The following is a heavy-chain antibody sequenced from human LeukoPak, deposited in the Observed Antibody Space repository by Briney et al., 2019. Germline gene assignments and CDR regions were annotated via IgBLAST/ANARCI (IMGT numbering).Heavy chain of an antibody. J-gene: IGHJ6*02. Sequence: ASVKVSCKASGYTFTSYDINWVRQATGQGLEWMGWMNPNSGNTGYAQKFQGRVTTTRNTSISTAYMELSSLRSEDTAVYYCARGQASIFGVVIQSGHYYYGMDVWGQGTTVTVSS. CDR1: GYTFTSYD. CDR3: ARGQASIFGVVIQSGHYYYGMDV. D-gene: IGHD3-3*01. CDR2: MNPNSGNT. V-gene: IGHV1-8*01.